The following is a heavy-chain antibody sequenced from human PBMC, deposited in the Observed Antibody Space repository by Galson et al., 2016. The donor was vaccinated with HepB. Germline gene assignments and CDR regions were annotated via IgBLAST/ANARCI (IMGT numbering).Heavy chain of an antibody. Sequence: SLRLSCAASGFTFNIYGMHWVRQAPGRGLEWVALIWFDGSKTFYSDSVKGRFTISRDNSRNTLYPQMNSLRAEDTAVYYCARRGGGPLDYWGQGTLVTVSS. V-gene: IGHV3-33*01. D-gene: IGHD3-16*01. CDR3: ARRGGGPLDY. J-gene: IGHJ4*02. CDR1: GFTFNIYG. CDR2: IWFDGSKT.